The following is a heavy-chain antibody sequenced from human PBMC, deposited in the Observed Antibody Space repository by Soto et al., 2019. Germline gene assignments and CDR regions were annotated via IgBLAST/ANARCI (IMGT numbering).Heavy chain of an antibody. V-gene: IGHV1-8*01. CDR3: ARWDYGYYARFDY. D-gene: IGHD4-17*01. Sequence: QVQLVQSGAEVKKSGASWKVSCRASGYTFTSHEITGVRQPPGQGLEWMGWMNPNSGNTGYAQKFQGRVTMTRNTSISTAYMELSSLRSEDTAVYYCARWDYGYYARFDYWGQGTLVTVSS. J-gene: IGHJ4*02. CDR1: GYTFTSHE. CDR2: MNPNSGNT.